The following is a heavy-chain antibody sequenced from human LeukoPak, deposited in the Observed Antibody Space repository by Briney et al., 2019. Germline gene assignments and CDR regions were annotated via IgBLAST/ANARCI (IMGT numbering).Heavy chain of an antibody. CDR3: ASSVGANRINAFDM. Sequence: SETLSLTCTVSGGSISSGFYYWGWIRQPPGKGLEWIGSVYYSGSAYYSPSLKSRVTISVDTSKNQFSLRLSSVTAADTALYYCASSVGANRINAFDMWGQGIMVTVSS. CDR2: VYYSGSA. D-gene: IGHD1-26*01. J-gene: IGHJ3*02. CDR1: GGSISSGFYY. V-gene: IGHV4-39*01.